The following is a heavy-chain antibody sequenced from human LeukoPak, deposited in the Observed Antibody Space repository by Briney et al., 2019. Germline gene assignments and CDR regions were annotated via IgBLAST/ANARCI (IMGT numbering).Heavy chain of an antibody. J-gene: IGHJ4*02. CDR2: ISSSGSTI. Sequence: PGGSLRLSCAASGFTFSSYEMNWVRQAPGKGLEWVSYISSSGSTIYYADSVKGRFTISRDNAKNSLYLQMDSLRAEDTAVYYCARDFVNSGYYFDYWGQGTLVTVSS. V-gene: IGHV3-48*03. D-gene: IGHD3-22*01. CDR1: GFTFSSYE. CDR3: ARDFVNSGYYFDY.